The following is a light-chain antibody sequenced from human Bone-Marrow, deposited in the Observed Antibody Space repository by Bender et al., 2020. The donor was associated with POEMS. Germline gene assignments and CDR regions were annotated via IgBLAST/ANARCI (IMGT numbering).Light chain of an antibody. Sequence: QSALTQPASVSASPGQSITISCTGTSSDVGGYNYVSWYQQHPGKAPKLMIYEVSKRPSGVPDRFSGSKSGNTASLTVSGLQADDEADYYCSSYAGRNNYVFGTGTKVTVL. CDR2: EVS. V-gene: IGLV2-8*01. J-gene: IGLJ1*01. CDR3: SSYAGRNNYV. CDR1: SSDVGGYNY.